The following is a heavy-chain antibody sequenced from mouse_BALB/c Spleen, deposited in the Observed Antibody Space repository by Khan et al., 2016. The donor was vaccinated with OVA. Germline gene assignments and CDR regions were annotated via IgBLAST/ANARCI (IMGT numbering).Heavy chain of an antibody. D-gene: IGHD1-1*01. V-gene: IGHV1-7*01. CDR1: GYTFTSYW. J-gene: IGHJ2*01. CDR2: INPSTGYT. Sequence: QVQLKQSGAELAKPGASVKMSCKASGYTFTSYWMHWVKQRPGQGLEWIGYINPSTGYTEYNQKFKDKATLTADKSSSTAYMQLSSLTSEDSAVYYCARGYYGSSYIDYWGKGTTLTVSS. CDR3: ARGYYGSSYIDY.